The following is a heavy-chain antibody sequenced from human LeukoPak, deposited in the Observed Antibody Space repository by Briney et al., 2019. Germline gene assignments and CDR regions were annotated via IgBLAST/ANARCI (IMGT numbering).Heavy chain of an antibody. CDR3: ARDTGEMFDP. Sequence: GGSLRLSCTASGFTFSTYWMHWIRQAPGKGLVWVGFISADEKTTRYAYTVKGRRTLSRDNAKNTVYLRMNSLRVDDTAVYYCARDTGEMFDPWGQGTLVTVSS. V-gene: IGHV3-74*01. J-gene: IGHJ5*02. CDR2: ISADEKTT. D-gene: IGHD3-16*01. CDR1: GFTFSTYW.